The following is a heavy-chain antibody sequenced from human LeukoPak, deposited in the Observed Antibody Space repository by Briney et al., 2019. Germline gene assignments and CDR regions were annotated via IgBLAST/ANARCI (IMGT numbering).Heavy chain of an antibody. V-gene: IGHV3-43*02. J-gene: IGHJ5*02. CDR1: GFTFDDYA. D-gene: IGHD5-18*01. Sequence: PGGSLRLSCAASGFTFDDYAMHWVRRAPGKGLEWVSLISGDGGSTYYADSVKGRFTISRDNSKNSPYLQMNSLRTEDTALYYCAKDIVDTAMGRGGNWFDPWGQGTLVTVSS. CDR2: ISGDGGST. CDR3: AKDIVDTAMGRGGNWFDP.